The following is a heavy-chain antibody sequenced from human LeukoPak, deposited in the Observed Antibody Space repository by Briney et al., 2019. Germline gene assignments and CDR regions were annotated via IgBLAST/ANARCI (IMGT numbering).Heavy chain of an antibody. D-gene: IGHD3-3*01. V-gene: IGHV3-15*01. Sequence: GGSLRLSCAASGFIFSSAWMSWVRQAPGKGLEWVGHIKTKTDGWTTDHAAPVKGRFTISRDDSRNTVYLQMNSLKTEDTAVYYCGTTHYNFYDLDHWGQGTLVTVSS. CDR2: IKTKTDGWTT. J-gene: IGHJ4*02. CDR1: GFIFSSAW. CDR3: GTTHYNFYDLDH.